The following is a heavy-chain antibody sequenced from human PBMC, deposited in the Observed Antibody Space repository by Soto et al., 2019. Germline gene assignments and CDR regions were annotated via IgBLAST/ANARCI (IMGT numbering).Heavy chain of an antibody. Sequence: PGGSLRLSCAASGFTFSSYGMHWVRQAPGKGLEWVAVIWYDGSNKYYADSVKGRFTISRDNSKNTLYLQMNSLRAEDTAVYYCARSFLGYYDSSGYYSQPYYYYYYGMDVWGQGTTVTVSS. CDR2: IWYDGSNK. CDR1: GFTFSSYG. D-gene: IGHD3-22*01. CDR3: ARSFLGYYDSSGYYSQPYYYYYYGMDV. J-gene: IGHJ6*02. V-gene: IGHV3-33*01.